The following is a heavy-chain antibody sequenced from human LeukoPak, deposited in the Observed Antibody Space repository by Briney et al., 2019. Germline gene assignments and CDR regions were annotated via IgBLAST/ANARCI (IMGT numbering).Heavy chain of an antibody. CDR3: AKGRDGYNPKYYFDY. V-gene: IGHV3-9*01. CDR2: ISWNSGSI. J-gene: IGHJ4*02. D-gene: IGHD5-24*01. CDR1: GFTFDDYA. Sequence: GGSLRLSCAASGFTFDDYAMHWVRQAPGKGLEWVSGISWNSGSIGYADSVKGRFTISRDNAKNSLYLQMNSLGAEDTALYYCAKGRDGYNPKYYFDYWGQGTLVTVSS.